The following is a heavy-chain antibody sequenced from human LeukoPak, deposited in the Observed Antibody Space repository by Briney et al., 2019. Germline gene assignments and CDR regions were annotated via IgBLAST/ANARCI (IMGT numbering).Heavy chain of an antibody. CDR3: ARGPFFWLVTRKFDY. CDR2: INHSGST. Sequence: SETLSLTCAVYGGSFSGYYWSWIRQPPGKGLEWIGEINHSGSTNYNPSLKSRVTISVDTSKNQFSLKLSSVTAADTAVYYCARGPFFWLVTRKFDYWGQGTLVTVSS. J-gene: IGHJ4*02. CDR1: GGSFSGYY. V-gene: IGHV4-34*01. D-gene: IGHD3-9*01.